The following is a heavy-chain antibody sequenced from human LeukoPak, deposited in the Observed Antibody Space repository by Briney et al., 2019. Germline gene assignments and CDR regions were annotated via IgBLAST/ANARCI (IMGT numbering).Heavy chain of an antibody. J-gene: IGHJ4*02. CDR3: AGDSSSSSLYYFDY. CDR2: ISGSGGST. D-gene: IGHD6-13*01. CDR1: GFTFSSYA. Sequence: PGGSLRLSCAASGFTFSSYAMSWVRQAPGKGLEWVSAISGSGGSTYYADSVKGRFTISRDNSKNTLYLQMNSLRAEDTAVYYCAGDSSSSSLYYFDYWGQGTLVTVSS. V-gene: IGHV3-23*01.